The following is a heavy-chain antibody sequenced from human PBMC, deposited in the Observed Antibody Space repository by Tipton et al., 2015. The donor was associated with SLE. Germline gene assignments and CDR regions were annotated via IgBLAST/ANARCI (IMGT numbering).Heavy chain of an antibody. CDR1: GYTFTSYY. Sequence: QVQLVQSGAEVEKPGASVRVSCKASGYTFTSYYIHWVRQAPGQGLEWMAIINPSGGSTTSAQKFQGSVTLTRDTSTSTVYMELSSLRSEDTAVYYCAGSSSAYQGILDYWGQGTLVTVSS. V-gene: IGHV1-46*01. D-gene: IGHD3-16*01. CDR2: INPSGGST. J-gene: IGHJ4*02. CDR3: AGSSSAYQGILDY.